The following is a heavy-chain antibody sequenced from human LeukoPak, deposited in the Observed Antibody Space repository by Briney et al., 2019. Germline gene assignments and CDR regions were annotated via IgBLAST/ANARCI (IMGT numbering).Heavy chain of an antibody. CDR3: ARGKLEYFWSGYYTAGNWFDP. Sequence: PSETLSLTCAVYGGSFSGYYWSWIRQPPGKGLEWIGEINHSGSTNYNPSLKSRLTISVDTSKNQFSLKLSSVTAADTAVYYCARGKLEYFWSGYYTAGNWFDPWGQGTLVTVSS. V-gene: IGHV4-34*01. D-gene: IGHD3-3*01. CDR2: INHSGST. J-gene: IGHJ5*02. CDR1: GGSFSGYY.